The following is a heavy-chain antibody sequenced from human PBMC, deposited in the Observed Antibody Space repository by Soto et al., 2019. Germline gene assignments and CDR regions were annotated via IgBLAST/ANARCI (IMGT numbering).Heavy chain of an antibody. V-gene: IGHV1-2*04. CDR2: INPNSGGT. D-gene: IGHD3-16*02. Sequence: ASVKVSCKASGYTFTGYYMHWVRQAPGQRLEWMGWINPNSGGTNYAQKFQGWVTMTRDTSISTAYMELSRLRSDDTAVYYCAREYDYVWGSYRRYGMDVWGQGTTVTVSS. J-gene: IGHJ6*02. CDR1: GYTFTGYY. CDR3: AREYDYVWGSYRRYGMDV.